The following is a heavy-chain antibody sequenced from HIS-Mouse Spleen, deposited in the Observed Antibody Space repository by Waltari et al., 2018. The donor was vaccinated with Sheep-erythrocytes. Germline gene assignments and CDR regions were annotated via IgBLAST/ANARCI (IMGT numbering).Heavy chain of an antibody. Sequence: EVQLVESGGGLVKPGGSLRLSCAASGFTFSSYSMNWVRQAPGKGLEWVSSISSSSSYIYSADSVKGRITISRDNAKNSLYLKMNSLRAEDTAVYYCARVASGATFDYWGQGTLVTVSS. V-gene: IGHV3-21*01. CDR2: ISSSSSYI. CDR3: ARVASGATFDY. J-gene: IGHJ4*02. CDR1: GFTFSSYS. D-gene: IGHD1-26*01.